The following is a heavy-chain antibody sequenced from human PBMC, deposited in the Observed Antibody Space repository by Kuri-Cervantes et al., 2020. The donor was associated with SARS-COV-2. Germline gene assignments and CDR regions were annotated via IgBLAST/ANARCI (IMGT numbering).Heavy chain of an antibody. CDR2: INPNSGGT. CDR1: GYTFTGYY. D-gene: IGHD4-17*01. J-gene: IGHJ3*02. CDR3: ARHVGPGGDYGSSAFDI. V-gene: IGHV1-2*02. Sequence: ASVKVSCKASGYTFTGYYMHWVRQAPGQGLEWMGWINPNSGGTNYAQKFQGRVTMTRDTSKNQFSLKLSSVTAADTAVYYCARHVGPGGDYGSSAFDIWGQGTMVTVSS.